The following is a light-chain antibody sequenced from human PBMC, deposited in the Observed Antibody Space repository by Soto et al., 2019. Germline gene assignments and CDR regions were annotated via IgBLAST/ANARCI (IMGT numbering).Light chain of an antibody. J-gene: IGKJ4*01. Sequence: DIVMTQSPDFLAVSLGERATINCKSRQSVLHRSDNKNYLAWYQQKPGQPPKLLISWASTREFGVPDRFSGSGSVTEFTLTISSLQAEDVAVYYCQQYYSTPLTFGEGTKVEIK. V-gene: IGKV4-1*01. CDR3: QQYYSTPLT. CDR1: QSVLHRSDNKNY. CDR2: WAS.